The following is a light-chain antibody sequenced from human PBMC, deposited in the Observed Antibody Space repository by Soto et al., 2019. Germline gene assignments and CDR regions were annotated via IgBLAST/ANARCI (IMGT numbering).Light chain of an antibody. CDR3: SSYSFTTSLYV. Sequence: QSALTQPPSASGSPGQSVTISCTGAGSDVGAYNYVSWYQQHPGKAPKLMIFEVSKRPSGVPDRFAGSKSGSTASLTVSGLQAEDEADYYCSSYSFTTSLYVFGTGTKLTVL. CDR1: GSDVGAYNY. J-gene: IGLJ1*01. CDR2: EVS. V-gene: IGLV2-8*01.